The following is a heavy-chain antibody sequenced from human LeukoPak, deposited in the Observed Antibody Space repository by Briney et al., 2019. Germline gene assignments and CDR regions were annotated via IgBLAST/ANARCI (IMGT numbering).Heavy chain of an antibody. D-gene: IGHD6-19*01. CDR3: ARSSSAWYYFDY. CDR1: GFTFSDYY. Sequence: PGGSLRLSCAASGFTFSDYYMSWIRQAPGKGLEWVSYISGSGSTIDYADSVKGRFTISRDNAKNSLYLQMNSLRVEDSAVYYCARSSSAWYYFDYWGQGTLVTVSS. CDR2: ISGSGSTI. V-gene: IGHV3-11*01. J-gene: IGHJ4*02.